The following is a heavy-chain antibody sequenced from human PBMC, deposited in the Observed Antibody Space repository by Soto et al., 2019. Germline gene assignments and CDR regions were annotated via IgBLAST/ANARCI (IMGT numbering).Heavy chain of an antibody. CDR1: GGSFSGYY. CDR2: INYSGST. V-gene: IGHV4-59*01. D-gene: IGHD6-19*01. Sequence: SETLSLTCAVYGGSFSGYYWSWIRQPPGKGLEWIGYINYSGSTNYNPSLKSRVTISVDTSKNQFSLKLSSVTAADTAVYYCARDSGSGFFDYWGQGTLVTSPQ. J-gene: IGHJ4*02. CDR3: ARDSGSGFFDY.